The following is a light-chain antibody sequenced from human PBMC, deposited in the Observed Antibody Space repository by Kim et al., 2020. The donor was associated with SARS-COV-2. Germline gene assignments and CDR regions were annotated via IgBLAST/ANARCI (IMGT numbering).Light chain of an antibody. CDR1: RSVTSNS. V-gene: IGKV3-20*01. Sequence: SPGGRGTPSCRASRSVTSNSLAWYQHKPGQAPRVLIYCASSRATGIPDRFSGSGSGTDFTLTISRLEPEDFAVYYCQQYANSPITFGQGTRLEIK. J-gene: IGKJ5*01. CDR2: CAS. CDR3: QQYANSPIT.